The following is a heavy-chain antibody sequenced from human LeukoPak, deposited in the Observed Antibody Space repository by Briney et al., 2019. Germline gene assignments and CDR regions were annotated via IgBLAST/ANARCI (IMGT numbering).Heavy chain of an antibody. J-gene: IGHJ4*02. D-gene: IGHD6-19*01. CDR3: AKDAGYSSGWYAFDY. Sequence: GGSLRLSCAASGFTFSSYGMSWVRQAPGKGLEWVSGISGSGGSTYYADSVKGRFTISRDNSKNTLYLQMNSLRAEDTAVYDCAKDAGYSSGWYAFDYWGQGTLVTVSS. CDR1: GFTFSSYG. CDR2: ISGSGGST. V-gene: IGHV3-23*01.